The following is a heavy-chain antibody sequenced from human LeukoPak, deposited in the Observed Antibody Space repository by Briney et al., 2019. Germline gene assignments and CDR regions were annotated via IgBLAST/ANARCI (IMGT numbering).Heavy chain of an antibody. CDR3: ARDRIYCGSTSCNAYYFDY. D-gene: IGHD2-2*01. CDR1: GFSFSGYW. CDR2: INSDGSIT. Sequence: GGSLRLSCAASGFSFSGYWLHWVRQAPGKGLVWVSRINSDGSITTYADSVKGRFTISRDNAKNTMYLQMNSLRAEDTAVYYCARDRIYCGSTSCNAYYFDYWGQGTLVTVSS. J-gene: IGHJ4*02. V-gene: IGHV3-74*01.